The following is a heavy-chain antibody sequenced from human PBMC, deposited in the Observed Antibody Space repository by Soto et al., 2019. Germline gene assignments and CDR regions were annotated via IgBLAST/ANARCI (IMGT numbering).Heavy chain of an antibody. CDR3: ARDQYCSSTSCYDG. CDR2: IYSGGST. V-gene: IGHV3-66*01. J-gene: IGHJ4*02. D-gene: IGHD2-2*01. CDR1: GFDLSRYS. Sequence: PGGSLRLSCAASGFDLSRYSIGWVRQAPGKGLEWVSVIYSGGSTHYADSVKGRFTISRDNSKNTLYLQMNSLRAEDTAVYYCARDQYCSSTSCYDGWGQGTLVTVS.